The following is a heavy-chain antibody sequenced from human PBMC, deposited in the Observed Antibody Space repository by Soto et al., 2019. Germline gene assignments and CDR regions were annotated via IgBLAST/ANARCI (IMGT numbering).Heavy chain of an antibody. D-gene: IGHD6-6*01. CDR1: GGSISSSSYY. CDR2: IYYSGST. J-gene: IGHJ6*02. Sequence: LSLTCTVSGGSISSSSYYWGWIRQPPGKGLEWIGSIYYSGSTYYNPSLKSRVTISVDTSKNQFSLKLSSVTAADTAVYYCARHAGYSSSSAPSKLFYYYYYGMDVWGQGTTVTVS. V-gene: IGHV4-39*01. CDR3: ARHAGYSSSSAPSKLFYYYYYGMDV.